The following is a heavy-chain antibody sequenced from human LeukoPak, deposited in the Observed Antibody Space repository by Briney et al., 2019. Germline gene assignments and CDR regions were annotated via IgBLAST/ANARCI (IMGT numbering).Heavy chain of an antibody. CDR3: ARNGGVRLDTAMVLNWFDP. J-gene: IGHJ5*02. CDR1: GGSFSGYY. D-gene: IGHD5-18*01. V-gene: IGHV4-34*01. Sequence: PSETLSLTCAVYGGSFSGYYWSWIRQPPGKGLEWIGEINHSGRTNYNPSLKSRVTISVDTSKNQFSLKLSSVTAADTAVYYCARNGGVRLDTAMVLNWFDPWGQGTLVTVSS. CDR2: INHSGRT.